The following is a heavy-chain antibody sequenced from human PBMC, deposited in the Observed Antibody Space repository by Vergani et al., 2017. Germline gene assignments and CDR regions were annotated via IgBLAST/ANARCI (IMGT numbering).Heavy chain of an antibody. CDR3: ASHYYDSSGYYGTFDY. J-gene: IGHJ4*02. Sequence: EVQLVESGGGLVQPGGSLRLSCAASGFTVSSNYMSWVRQAPGKGLEWVAVIYSGGSTYYADSVKGRFTISRDNSKNTLYLQMNSLRAEDTAVYYCASHYYDSSGYYGTFDYWGQGTLVTVSS. CDR1: GFTVSSNY. V-gene: IGHV3-66*02. D-gene: IGHD3-22*01. CDR2: IYSGGST.